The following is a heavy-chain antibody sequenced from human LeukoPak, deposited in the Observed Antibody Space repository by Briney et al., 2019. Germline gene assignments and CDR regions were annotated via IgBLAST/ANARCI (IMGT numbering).Heavy chain of an antibody. D-gene: IGHD6-13*01. CDR1: GFTFSTYG. V-gene: IGHV3-30*19. CDR2: IWNDGSHK. J-gene: IGHJ4*02. Sequence: PGRSLRLSCAASGFTFSTYGIHWVRQAPGKGLEWVAVIWNDGSHKYYADSVKGRFTISRDNSKNTLYLQMNSLRAEDTAVYYCARVSGGIAAAGAFDYWGQGTLVTVSS. CDR3: ARVSGGIAAAGAFDY.